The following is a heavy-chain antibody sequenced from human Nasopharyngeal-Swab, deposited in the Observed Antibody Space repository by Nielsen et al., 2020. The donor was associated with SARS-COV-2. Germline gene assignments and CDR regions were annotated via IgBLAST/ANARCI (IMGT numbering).Heavy chain of an antibody. V-gene: IGHV3-21*04. CDR3: AKPLIMIYYYYYGTDV. CDR1: GFTFSSYS. J-gene: IGHJ6*02. CDR2: ISSSSSYI. D-gene: IGHD3-16*01. Sequence: GESLKISCAASGFTFSSYSMNWVRQAPGKGLEWVSSISSSSSYIYYADSVKGRFTISRDNAKNSLYLQMNSLRAEDTAVYYCAKPLIMIYYYYYGTDVWGQGTTVTVSS.